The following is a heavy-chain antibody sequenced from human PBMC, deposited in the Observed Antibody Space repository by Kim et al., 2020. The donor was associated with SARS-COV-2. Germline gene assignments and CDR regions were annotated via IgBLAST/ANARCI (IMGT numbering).Heavy chain of an antibody. J-gene: IGHJ4*02. D-gene: IGHD2-8*02. CDR1: GLTFSNVC. Sequence: GGSLRLSCAASGLTFSNVCVTWVRQAPGKGLEWVGRIKTITDGGKTEYAASVKCRFSISRPDSQNTVYLQMNSLKSEDTGLYYCASDSSQRGFRLLVNWGQGTLVTVSS. CDR3: ASDSSQRGFRLLVN. V-gene: IGHV3-15*01. CDR2: IKTITDGGKT.